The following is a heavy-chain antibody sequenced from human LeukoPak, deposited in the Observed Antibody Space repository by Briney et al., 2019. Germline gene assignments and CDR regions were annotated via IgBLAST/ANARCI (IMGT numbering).Heavy chain of an antibody. D-gene: IGHD2-2*01. Sequence: PGGSLRLSCAASGFTFSDYYMSWIRQAPGKGLEWVSYISSSGSTIYYADSVKGRFTIPRDNAKNSLYLQMNSLRAEDTAVYYCARDRCSSTSCQEFDPWGQGTLVTVSS. V-gene: IGHV3-11*01. CDR3: ARDRCSSTSCQEFDP. CDR1: GFTFSDYY. CDR2: ISSSGSTI. J-gene: IGHJ5*02.